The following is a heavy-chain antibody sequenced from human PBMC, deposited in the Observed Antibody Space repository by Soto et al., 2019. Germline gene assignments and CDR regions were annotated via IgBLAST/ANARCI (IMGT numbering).Heavy chain of an antibody. CDR3: EHSYDSWRENWFDP. CDR1: GFSLSTSGVG. J-gene: IGHJ5*02. V-gene: IGHV2-5*01. D-gene: IGHD3-3*01. CDR2: IYWNDDK. Sequence: QITLKESGPTLVKPTQTLTLTCTFSGFSLSTSGVGVGWIRQPPGKALEWLALIYWNDDKRYSPSLKSRLTISKDTSKNQVVLTMTNMAPVDTATYYCEHSYDSWRENWFDPWGQGTLVTVSS.